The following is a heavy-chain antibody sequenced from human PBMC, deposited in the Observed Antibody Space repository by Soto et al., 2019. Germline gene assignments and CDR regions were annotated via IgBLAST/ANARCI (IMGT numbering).Heavy chain of an antibody. CDR1: GFTFSSYA. CDR3: ANTLSYPREWYYYMDV. CDR2: ISGSGGST. V-gene: IGHV3-23*01. D-gene: IGHD3-3*01. Sequence: VQLLESGGGLVQPGGSLRLSCAASGFTFSSYAMSWVRQAPGKGLEWVSAISGSGGSTYYADSAKGRFTISRDNSKNTLYLQINSLRAEDTAVYYCANTLSYPREWYYYMDVWGKGTTVTVSS. J-gene: IGHJ6*03.